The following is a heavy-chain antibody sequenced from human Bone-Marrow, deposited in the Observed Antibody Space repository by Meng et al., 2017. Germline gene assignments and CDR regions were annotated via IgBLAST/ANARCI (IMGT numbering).Heavy chain of an antibody. J-gene: IGHJ4*02. CDR3: ARAWNYYDSSGYYYYFDY. Sequence: QGQLVQSGAEVKKPGASVKVSCKASGYTFTGYYMHWVRQAPGQGLEWMGWINPNSGGTNYAQKFQGRVTMTRDTSISTAYMELSRLRSDDTAVYYCARAWNYYDSSGYYYYFDYWGQGTLVTVSS. CDR2: INPNSGGT. V-gene: IGHV1-2*02. CDR1: GYTFTGYY. D-gene: IGHD3-22*01.